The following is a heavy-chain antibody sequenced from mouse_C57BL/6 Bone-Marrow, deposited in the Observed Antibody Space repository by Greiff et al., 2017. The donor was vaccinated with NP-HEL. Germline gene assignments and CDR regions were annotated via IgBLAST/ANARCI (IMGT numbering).Heavy chain of an antibody. J-gene: IGHJ1*03. CDR1: GYTFTSYW. CDR2: IHPNSGST. Sequence: QVQLQQPGAELVKPGASVKLSCKASGYTFTSYWMHWVKQRPGQGLEWIGMIHPNSGSTNYNEKFKSKATLTVDKSSSTAYMQLSSLTSEDSAVYYCARMYYYGSSLEVWGTGTTVTVSS. D-gene: IGHD1-1*01. CDR3: ARMYYYGSSLEV. V-gene: IGHV1-64*01.